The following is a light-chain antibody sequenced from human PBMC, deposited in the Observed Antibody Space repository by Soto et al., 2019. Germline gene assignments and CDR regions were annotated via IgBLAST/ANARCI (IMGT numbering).Light chain of an antibody. J-gene: IGKJ3*01. Sequence: QLTQSPSSLSASVGDRVTITCLASQDVSRYLAWYQQKAGKAPKLLLYGASTLQSGVPSRFSGFGSGTEFTLTISSLQTEDFATYHCQQLQRTPFPFGPGTTVDV. CDR2: GAS. CDR1: QDVSRY. CDR3: QQLQRTPFP. V-gene: IGKV1-9*01.